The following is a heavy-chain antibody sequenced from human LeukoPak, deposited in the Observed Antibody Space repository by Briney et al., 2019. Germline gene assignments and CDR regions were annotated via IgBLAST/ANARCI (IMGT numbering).Heavy chain of an antibody. Sequence: ASVKVSCKASGYTFTSYGISWVRQAPGQGLEWMGWISAYNGNTNYAQKLQGRVTMTTDTSTSTAYMELRSLRSDDTAVYYCARDRCNDYGDYNHAFDIWGQGTMVTVSS. V-gene: IGHV1-18*01. CDR3: ARDRCNDYGDYNHAFDI. J-gene: IGHJ3*02. CDR1: GYTFTSYG. D-gene: IGHD4-17*01. CDR2: ISAYNGNT.